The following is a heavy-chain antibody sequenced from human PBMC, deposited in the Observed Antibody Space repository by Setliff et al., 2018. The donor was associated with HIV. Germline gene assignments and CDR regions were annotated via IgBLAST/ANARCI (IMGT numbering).Heavy chain of an antibody. CDR3: ARDRIPDLSGSYDY. V-gene: IGHV1-18*01. Sequence: ASVKVSCKASGYTFTSYGISWVRQAPGQGLEWMGWVSAYNGNTNYAQKLQGRVTMTTDTSTSTAYMELRSLRSDDTAVYYCARDRIPDLSGSYDYWGQGTLVTV. J-gene: IGHJ4*02. D-gene: IGHD1-26*01. CDR2: VSAYNGNT. CDR1: GYTFTSYG.